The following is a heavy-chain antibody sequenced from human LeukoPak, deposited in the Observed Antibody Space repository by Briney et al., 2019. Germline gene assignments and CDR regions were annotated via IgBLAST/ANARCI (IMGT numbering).Heavy chain of an antibody. CDR2: INHSGST. V-gene: IGHV4-34*01. CDR3: ARFFSSSWYSYPKYYFDY. Sequence: PSETLSLTCAVYGGSFSGYYWSWIRQPPGKGLEWIGEINHSGSTNYNPSFKSRVTISVDTSKNQFSLKLSSVTAADTAVYYCARFFSSSWYSYPKYYFDYWGQGTLVTVSS. J-gene: IGHJ4*02. D-gene: IGHD6-13*01. CDR1: GGSFSGYY.